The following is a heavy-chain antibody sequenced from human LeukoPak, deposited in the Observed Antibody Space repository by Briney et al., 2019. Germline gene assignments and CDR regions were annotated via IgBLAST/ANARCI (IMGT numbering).Heavy chain of an antibody. Sequence: GESLKISCKGFGYNFPNNWIAWVRQMPGKGLEWMGIIYPGDSDATYSPSFQGQVTISADKSISTAYLQWSSLKASDTAMYYCARRAGGGSYFATTYFFDYWGQGTLVTVSS. CDR3: ARRAGGGSYFATTYFFDY. D-gene: IGHD1-26*01. CDR1: GYNFPNNW. J-gene: IGHJ4*02. V-gene: IGHV5-51*01. CDR2: IYPGDSDA.